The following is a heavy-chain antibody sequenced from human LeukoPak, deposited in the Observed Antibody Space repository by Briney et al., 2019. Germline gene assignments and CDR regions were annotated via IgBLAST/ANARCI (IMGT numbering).Heavy chain of an antibody. CDR1: GYSISSGYY. V-gene: IGHV4-38-2*01. J-gene: IGHJ4*02. Sequence: SETLSLTCAVSGYSISSGYYWGWIRQPPGKGLEWIGSIYHSGSTYYNPSLKSRVTISVDTSKNQFSLKLGSVTAADTAVYYCARQAVAGVSDWGQGTLVTVSS. D-gene: IGHD6-19*01. CDR2: IYHSGST. CDR3: ARQAVAGVSD.